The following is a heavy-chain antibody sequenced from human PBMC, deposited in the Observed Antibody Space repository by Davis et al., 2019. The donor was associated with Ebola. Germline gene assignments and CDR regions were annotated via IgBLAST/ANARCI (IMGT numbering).Heavy chain of an antibody. CDR3: AKEGDYHAFDI. J-gene: IGHJ3*02. Sequence: SVKVSCKASGGTFSSYATSWVRQAPGQGLEWMGGIIPIFGTANYAQKFQGRVTITADESTSTAYMELSSLRSEDTAVYYCAKEGDYHAFDIWGQGTMVTVSS. V-gene: IGHV1-69*13. D-gene: IGHD4-17*01. CDR2: IIPIFGTA. CDR1: GGTFSSYA.